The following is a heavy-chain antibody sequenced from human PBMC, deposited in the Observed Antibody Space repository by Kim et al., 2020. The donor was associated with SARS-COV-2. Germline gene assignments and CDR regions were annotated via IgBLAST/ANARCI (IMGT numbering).Heavy chain of an antibody. V-gene: IGHV4-39*06. CDR3: ASDPDGYNHYDY. CDR2: IYYSGST. CDR1: GGSISSSSYY. D-gene: IGHD5-12*01. Sequence: SETLSLTCTVSGGSISSSSYYWGWIRPPPGKGLEYIGTIYYSGSTYYSPSLKSRGTISVDTSRNQFALKLTSVIAADTAVYYCASDPDGYNHYDYWGQGTLVTVSS. J-gene: IGHJ4*02.